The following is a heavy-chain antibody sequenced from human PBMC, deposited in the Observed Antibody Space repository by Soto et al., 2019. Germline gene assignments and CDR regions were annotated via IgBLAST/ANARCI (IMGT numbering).Heavy chain of an antibody. V-gene: IGHV4-59*01. CDR3: ARVQFYYYYMDV. CDR1: GGSISSYY. J-gene: IGHJ6*03. CDR2: IYYSGST. Sequence: SETLSLTCTVSGGSISSYYWSWIRQPPGKGLEWIGYIYYSGSTNYNPSLKSRVTISVDTSKNQFSLKLSSVTAADTAVYYCARVQFYYYYMDVWGKGTTVTVSS.